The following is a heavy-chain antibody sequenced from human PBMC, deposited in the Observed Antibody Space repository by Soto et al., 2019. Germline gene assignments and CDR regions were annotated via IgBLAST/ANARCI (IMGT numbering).Heavy chain of an antibody. CDR1: GGSISSYY. J-gene: IGHJ5*02. CDR2: IYYSGST. D-gene: IGHD6-13*01. CDR3: ARDGASSWYNWFDP. Sequence: SETLSLTCTVAGGSISSYYWSWIRQPPGKGLEWIGYIYYSGSTNYNPSLKSRVTISVDTSKNQFSLKLSSVTAADTAVYYCARDGASSWYNWFDPWGQGTLVTVSS. V-gene: IGHV4-59*01.